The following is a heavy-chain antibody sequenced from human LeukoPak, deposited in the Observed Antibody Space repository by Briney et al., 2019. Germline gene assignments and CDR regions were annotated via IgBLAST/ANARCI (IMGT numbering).Heavy chain of an antibody. D-gene: IGHD1-26*01. Sequence: ASVTVSCTASGYTFTSYYMHWVRQAPGQGLEWMGIINPSGGSTSYAQKFQGRVTMTRDTSTSTVYMELSSLRSEDTAVYYCARVVVGATTHFDYWGQGTLVTVSS. CDR1: GYTFTSYY. CDR3: ARVVVGATTHFDY. V-gene: IGHV1-46*01. J-gene: IGHJ4*02. CDR2: INPSGGST.